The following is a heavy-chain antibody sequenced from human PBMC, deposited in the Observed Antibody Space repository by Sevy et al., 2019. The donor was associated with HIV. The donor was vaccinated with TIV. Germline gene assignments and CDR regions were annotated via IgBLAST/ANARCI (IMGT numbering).Heavy chain of an antibody. D-gene: IGHD1-1*01. V-gene: IGHV3-33*01. CDR2: IWYDGSNN. CDR1: GFTFSSYG. Sequence: CLRLSCAASGFTFSSYGMHWVRQAPGKGLERVSVIWYDGSNNYYADSVKGRFTISRDNSKNTLYLQMNSLRAEDTAVYDCARDSDPGTGADYWGQGTLVIVSS. CDR3: ARDSDPGTGADY. J-gene: IGHJ4*02.